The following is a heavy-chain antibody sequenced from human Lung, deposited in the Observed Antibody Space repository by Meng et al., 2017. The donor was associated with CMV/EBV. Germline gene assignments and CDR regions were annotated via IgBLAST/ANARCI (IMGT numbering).Heavy chain of an antibody. CDR1: GYTFIAYY. J-gene: IGHJ5*02. Sequence: SCKASGYTFIAYYVHRLRPAPGQGLEWLGWITPGTGGTDCAQKFQGRVTMTRDTSISTVYLELTTLTSDDTAVYFCARAPYESNFDPWGQGTLVTVSS. CDR2: ITPGTGGT. CDR3: ARAPYESNFDP. V-gene: IGHV1-2*02. D-gene: IGHD3-22*01.